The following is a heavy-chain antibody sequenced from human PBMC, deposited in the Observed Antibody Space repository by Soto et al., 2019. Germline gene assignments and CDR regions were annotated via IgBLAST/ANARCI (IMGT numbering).Heavy chain of an antibody. CDR1: GYTFTDYG. J-gene: IGHJ4*02. Sequence: QVQLLQSGAEVKKPGASVKVSCKTSGYTFTDYGITWVRQAPGQGLEWMGWISAKNGNTNYVQKFRDRVTRTTDTSTSTAYMELRSLTSDDTAVYYCARDTEFADYWGQGTLVTVSS. CDR3: ARDTEFADY. CDR2: ISAKNGNT. D-gene: IGHD4-17*01. V-gene: IGHV1-18*01.